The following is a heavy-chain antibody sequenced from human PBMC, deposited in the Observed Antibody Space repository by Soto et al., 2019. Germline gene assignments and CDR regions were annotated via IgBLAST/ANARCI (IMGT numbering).Heavy chain of an antibody. D-gene: IGHD2-8*02. CDR3: ARHGVWCFDF. V-gene: IGHV3-7*02. Sequence: EMQLVESGGALVQPGGSLRLSCAASGFTFSSSWMAWVRQAPGKGLEWVANINPEGSAEYYVDSVKGRFTISRDNAKNSLYLQMNSLRFEDTALYYCARHGVWCFDFWGQGTLVSIAS. CDR2: INPEGSAE. CDR1: GFTFSSSW. J-gene: IGHJ4*02.